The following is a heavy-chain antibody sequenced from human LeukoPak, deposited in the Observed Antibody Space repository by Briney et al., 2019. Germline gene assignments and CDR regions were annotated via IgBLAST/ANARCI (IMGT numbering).Heavy chain of an antibody. V-gene: IGHV3-48*01. D-gene: IGHD4-23*01. CDR3: ARNPGGIGDY. CDR2: ISGSSSST. CDR1: GFNFSSYS. Sequence: GGSLRLSCAASGFNFSSYSMNWVRQAPGKGLEWVSFISGSSSSTFYADSVKGRFTVSRDNAKNSLYLQMNSLRGEDTAVYYCARNPGGIGDYWGQGTLVTVSS. J-gene: IGHJ4*02.